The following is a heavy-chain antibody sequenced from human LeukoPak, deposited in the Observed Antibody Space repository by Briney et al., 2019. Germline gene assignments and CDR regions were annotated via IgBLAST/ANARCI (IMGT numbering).Heavy chain of an antibody. J-gene: IGHJ4*02. Sequence: GASLKISCKGSGYIFTTYWIGWVPQMPGKGLEWLGLIYPGDSDTRYSPSFQGQVTISADKSISTAYLQWSSLKASDTAMYYCARGPGAVGTVDFDYWGQGTLVTVSS. CDR3: ARGPGAVGTVDFDY. CDR1: GYIFTTYW. D-gene: IGHD3/OR15-3a*01. V-gene: IGHV5-51*01. CDR2: IYPGDSDT.